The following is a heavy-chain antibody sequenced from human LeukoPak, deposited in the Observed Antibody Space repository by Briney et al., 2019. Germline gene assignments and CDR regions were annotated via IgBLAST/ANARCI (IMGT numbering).Heavy chain of an antibody. CDR2: SIPIFGTA. CDR3: SRAIAVAGSDYYYYYMDV. V-gene: IGHV1-69*06. CDR1: VGTFIIYS. D-gene: IGHD6-19*01. J-gene: IGHJ6*03. Sequence: SETVSCTASVGTFIIYSIRWVRQAPGQGREWMGRSIPIFGTANYAQKFQGRVTITSDKCTSTAYMELSSLRSEDTAVYYCSRAIAVAGSDYYYYYMDVWGKGTTVTVSS.